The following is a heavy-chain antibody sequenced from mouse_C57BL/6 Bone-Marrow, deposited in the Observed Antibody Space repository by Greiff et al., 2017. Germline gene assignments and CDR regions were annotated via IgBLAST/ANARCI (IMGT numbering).Heavy chain of an antibody. J-gene: IGHJ2*01. Sequence: EVMLVESGAGLVKPGGSLKLSCAASGFTFSDYGMHWVRQAPEKGLEWVAYISSGSSTIYYEDTVKGRFTISRYNAKNTLFLQMTRLRSEDTAMYYCAGRSWDCDYWGQVTTLTVSS. CDR2: ISSGSSTI. V-gene: IGHV5-17*01. CDR1: GFTFSDYG. D-gene: IGHD4-1*01. CDR3: AGRSWDCDY.